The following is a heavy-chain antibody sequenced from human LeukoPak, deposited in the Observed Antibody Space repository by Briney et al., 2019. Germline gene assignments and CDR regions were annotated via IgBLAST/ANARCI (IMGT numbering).Heavy chain of an antibody. CDR2: ISSSSSYI. V-gene: IGHV3-21*01. CDR1: GFTFSSYS. J-gene: IGHJ3*02. Sequence: GGSLRLSCAASGFTFSSYSMNWVRQAPGKGLEWVSSISSSSSYIYYADSVKGRFTISRDNAKNSLYLQMNSLRAEDTVVYYCARDSGYYYDTLDAFDIWGQGTMVTVSS. D-gene: IGHD3-22*01. CDR3: ARDSGYYYDTLDAFDI.